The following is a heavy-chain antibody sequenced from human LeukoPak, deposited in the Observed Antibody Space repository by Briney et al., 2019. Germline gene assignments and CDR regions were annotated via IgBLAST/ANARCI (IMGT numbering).Heavy chain of an antibody. D-gene: IGHD3-3*01. CDR1: GYSFTTYG. CDR3: ARGTKPDY. CDR2: IIPIFGTA. J-gene: IGHJ4*02. V-gene: IGHV1-69*13. Sequence: ASVKVSCKASGYSFTTYGISWVRQAPGQGLEWMGGIIPIFGTANYAQKFQGRVTITADESTSTAYMELSSLRSEDTAVYYCARGTKPDYWGQGTLVTVSS.